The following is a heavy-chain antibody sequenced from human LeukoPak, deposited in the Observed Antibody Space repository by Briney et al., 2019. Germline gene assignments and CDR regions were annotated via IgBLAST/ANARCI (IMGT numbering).Heavy chain of an antibody. J-gene: IGHJ4*02. CDR1: GFTFSSYG. V-gene: IGHV3-30*02. CDR2: IRYDGSNK. CDR3: AKGGSMTTVTFFDY. D-gene: IGHD4-11*01. Sequence: GGSLRLSCAASGFTFSSYGMHWVRQASGKGLERVAFIRYDGSNKYYADSVKGRFTISRDNSKNTLYLQMNSLRAEDTAVYYCAKGGSMTTVTFFDYWGQGTLVTVSS.